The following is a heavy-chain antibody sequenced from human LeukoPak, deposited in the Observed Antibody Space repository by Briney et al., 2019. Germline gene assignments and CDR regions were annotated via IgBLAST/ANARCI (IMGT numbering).Heavy chain of an antibody. CDR3: ASAKRQQLVLGNWFDP. J-gene: IGHJ5*02. V-gene: IGHV3-48*03. CDR2: ISSSGSTI. Sequence: PGGSLRLSCAASGFTFSSYEMNWVRQAPGKGLEWVSYISSSGSTIYYADSVKGRFTISRDNAKNSLYLQMNSLRVEDTAVYYCASAKRQQLVLGNWFDPWGQGTLVTVSS. CDR1: GFTFSSYE. D-gene: IGHD6-13*01.